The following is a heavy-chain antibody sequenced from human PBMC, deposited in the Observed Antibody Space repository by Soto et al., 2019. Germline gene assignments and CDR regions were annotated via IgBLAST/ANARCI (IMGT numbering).Heavy chain of an antibody. V-gene: IGHV4-30-4*01. CDR2: IYYSGST. CDR3: ARRFQDCSGGRCYLYIQH. D-gene: IGHD2-15*01. CDR1: GGSISSGDYY. J-gene: IGHJ1*01. Sequence: SETLSLTCTVSGGSISSGDYYWSWIRQPPGKGLEWIGYIYYSGSTYYNPSLKSRVTISVDTSKNQFSLKLSSVTAADTAVYYCARRFQDCSGGRCYLYIQHWGHGTQVT.